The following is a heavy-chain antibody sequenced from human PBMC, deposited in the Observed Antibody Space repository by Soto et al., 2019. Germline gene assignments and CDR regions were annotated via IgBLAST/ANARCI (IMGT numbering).Heavy chain of an antibody. D-gene: IGHD6-13*01. Sequence: QVQLQESGPGLVKPSETLSLTCTVSGGSISSYYWSWIRQPPGKGLEWIGYIYNSGSTNYNPSLKSRVTIXVXTXXNQFSLKLSSVTAADTAVYYCARGSTGYSSSWYRYWGQGTLVTVSS. V-gene: IGHV4-4*08. CDR1: GGSISSYY. J-gene: IGHJ4*02. CDR2: IYNSGST. CDR3: ARGSTGYSSSWYRY.